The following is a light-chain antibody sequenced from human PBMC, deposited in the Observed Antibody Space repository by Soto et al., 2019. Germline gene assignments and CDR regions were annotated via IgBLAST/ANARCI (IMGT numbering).Light chain of an antibody. J-gene: IGKJ3*01. CDR3: QQRSDWAFS. Sequence: EIVLTQSPATLSLSPGERVTLSCRASQSVTDYLGWYQQKPGQAPRLLIYDASNRATGVPGRFSGSGYGTDFTLTISSLEPEDSAFYYCQQRSDWAFSFGPGTKLEIK. V-gene: IGKV3-11*01. CDR2: DAS. CDR1: QSVTDY.